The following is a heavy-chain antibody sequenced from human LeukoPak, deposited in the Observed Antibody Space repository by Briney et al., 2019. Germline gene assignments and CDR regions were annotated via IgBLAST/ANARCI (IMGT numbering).Heavy chain of an antibody. CDR1: GGTFISYA. Sequence: GASVKVSCKASGGTFISYAISWVRQAPGQGLEWMGGIIPIFGTANYAQKFQGRVTITADKSTSTAYMELSSLRSEDTAVYYCARETEGYCSSTSCPLKYWGQGTLVTVSS. CDR2: IIPIFGTA. D-gene: IGHD2-2*01. V-gene: IGHV1-69*06. CDR3: ARETEGYCSSTSCPLKY. J-gene: IGHJ4*02.